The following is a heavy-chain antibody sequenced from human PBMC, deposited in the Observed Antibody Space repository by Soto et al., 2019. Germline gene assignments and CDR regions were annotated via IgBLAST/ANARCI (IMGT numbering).Heavy chain of an antibody. Sequence: LRLSCSASGFTFNSYAMHWVRQTPGKGLKYVSAISSDGGNTYYADSVKDRFTISRDNSKNTLYLQMTSLGPEDTAVFYCVRGEYSASAGYFQHWGRGTLVTVSS. V-gene: IGHV3-64D*06. CDR2: ISSDGGNT. CDR3: VRGEYSASAGYFQH. CDR1: GFTFNSYA. J-gene: IGHJ1*01. D-gene: IGHD2-15*01.